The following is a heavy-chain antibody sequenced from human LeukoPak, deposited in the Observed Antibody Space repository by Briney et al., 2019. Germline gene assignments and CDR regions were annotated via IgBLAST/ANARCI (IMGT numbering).Heavy chain of an antibody. D-gene: IGHD3-22*01. CDR3: ARQDGYYDSSGTGGY. J-gene: IGHJ4*02. V-gene: IGHV1-2*02. CDR1: GYTFTGYY. Sequence: ASVKVSCKASGYTFTGYYMHWVRQAPGQGLEWMGWINPNSGGTNYAQKFQGRVTMTRDTSISTAYMKLSRLRSDDTAVYYCARQDGYYDSSGTGGYWGQGTLVTVSS. CDR2: INPNSGGT.